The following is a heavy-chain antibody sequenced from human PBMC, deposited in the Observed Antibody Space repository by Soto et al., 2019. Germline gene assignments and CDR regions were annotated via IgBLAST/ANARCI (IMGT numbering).Heavy chain of an antibody. J-gene: IGHJ4*02. D-gene: IGHD3-22*01. CDR1: RDTFSKYA. V-gene: IGHV1-69*06. CDR2: IIPISDTR. CDR3: TRFAESSGYFDS. Sequence: QVQLVQSGAEVKKPGSSVKVSCKASRDTFSKYALSWVRQAPGHGLEWMGGIIPISDTRNYAQKFQGRVTISAEKSTDTVYMELTSLRSEDTAVYYCTRFAESSGYFDSWGQGTLVTVSS.